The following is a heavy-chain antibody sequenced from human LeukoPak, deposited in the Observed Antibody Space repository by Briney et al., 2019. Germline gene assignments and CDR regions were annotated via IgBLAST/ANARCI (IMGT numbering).Heavy chain of an antibody. J-gene: IGHJ3*02. Sequence: SETLSLTCTVSGGSITSSTYYWGWIRQPPGKGREWMASIHYSGTTFYNPSLKSRVTISVDTSKNQFSLKLSAVTAADTAVYYCARFGSSTWYKGAFDIWGQGTMVTVAS. D-gene: IGHD1-1*01. V-gene: IGHV4-39*01. CDR3: ARFGSSTWYKGAFDI. CDR1: GGSITSSTYY. CDR2: IHYSGTT.